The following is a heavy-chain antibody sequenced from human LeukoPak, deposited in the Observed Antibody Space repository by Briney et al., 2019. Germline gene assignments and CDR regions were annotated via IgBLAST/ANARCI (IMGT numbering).Heavy chain of an antibody. V-gene: IGHV1-69-2*01. J-gene: IGHJ4*02. CDR2: VDPEDGET. Sequence: GATVKVSCKASGYTFTDYYMHWVQQAPGKGLEWMGRVDPEDGETIYAEKFQGRVTITADTSTDTAYMELSSLRSDNTAGYYCATDDPTPVVTPLDYWGQGTLVTVSS. CDR3: ATDDPTPVVTPLDY. D-gene: IGHD4-23*01. CDR1: GYTFTDYY.